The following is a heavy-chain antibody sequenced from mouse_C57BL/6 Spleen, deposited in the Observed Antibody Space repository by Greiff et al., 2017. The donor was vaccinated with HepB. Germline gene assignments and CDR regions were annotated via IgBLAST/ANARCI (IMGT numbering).Heavy chain of an antibody. D-gene: IGHD2-4*01. CDR2: IYPGSGST. Sequence: VQLQQPGAELVKPGASVKMSCKASGYTFTSYWITWVKQRPGQGLEWIGDIYPGSGSTNYNEKFKSKATLTVDTSSSTAYMQLSSLTSEDSAVYYCARSRGDYDYDPFDYWGQGTTLTVSS. CDR1: GYTFTSYW. CDR3: ARSRGDYDYDPFDY. V-gene: IGHV1-55*01. J-gene: IGHJ2*01.